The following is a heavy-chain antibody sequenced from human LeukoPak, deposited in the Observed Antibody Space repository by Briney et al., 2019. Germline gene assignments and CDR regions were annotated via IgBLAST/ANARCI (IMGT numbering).Heavy chain of an antibody. J-gene: IGHJ4*02. CDR1: GFTFSSYA. D-gene: IGHD2/OR15-2a*01. CDR2: ISGSGGST. Sequence: GGSLRLSCAASGFTFSSYAMSWVRQAPGKGLEWVSAISGSGGSTYYADSVKGRFTISRGNSKNTLYLQMNSLRAEDTAVYYCAKDRREFYGPKFDYWGQGTLVTVSS. CDR3: AKDRREFYGPKFDY. V-gene: IGHV3-23*01.